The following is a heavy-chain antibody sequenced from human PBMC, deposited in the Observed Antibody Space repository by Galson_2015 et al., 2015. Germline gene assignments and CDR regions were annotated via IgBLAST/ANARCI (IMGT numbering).Heavy chain of an antibody. D-gene: IGHD6-25*01. V-gene: IGHV3-9*01. CDR1: GFTFDDYA. CDR2: ISWNSGSI. CDR3: AKDIAASAYYYGMDV. Sequence: SLRLSCAASGFTFDDYAMHWVRQAPGKGLEWVSGISWNSGSIGYADSVKGRFTISRDNAKNSLYLQMNSLRAEDTALYYCAKDIAASAYYYGMDVWGQGTTVTVSS. J-gene: IGHJ6*02.